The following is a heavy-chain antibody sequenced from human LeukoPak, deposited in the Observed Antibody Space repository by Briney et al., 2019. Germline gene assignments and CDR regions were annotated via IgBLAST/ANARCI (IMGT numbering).Heavy chain of an antibody. D-gene: IGHD2-21*01. CDR3: AKTAYDEYYFDL. Sequence: PGGSLRLSCAASGFTFYDFTMHWVRQAPGKGLEWVSIISWDSTTTNYADSVKGRFVISRDNSKGSLYLQLNSLRTEDTAFYYCAKTAYDEYYFDLRGQGTLVTVSS. J-gene: IGHJ4*02. CDR2: ISWDSTTT. CDR1: GFTFYDFT. V-gene: IGHV3-43*01.